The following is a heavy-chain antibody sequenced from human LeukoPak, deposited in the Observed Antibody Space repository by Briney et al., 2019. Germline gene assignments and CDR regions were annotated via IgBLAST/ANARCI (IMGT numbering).Heavy chain of an antibody. Sequence: ASVKVSCKSSGYTFTSYYMHWGRQAPGQGLEWMGIINTSGGSTSYAQKFQGRVPITSDMSTTTVYMELRSLRPEDTGLCYWARGGFYCSRSRCQGWFDPWGQGTLVTVSS. CDR2: INTSGGST. J-gene: IGHJ5*02. D-gene: IGHD2-2*01. CDR1: GYTFTSYY. V-gene: IGHV1-46*01. CDR3: ARGGFYCSRSRCQGWFDP.